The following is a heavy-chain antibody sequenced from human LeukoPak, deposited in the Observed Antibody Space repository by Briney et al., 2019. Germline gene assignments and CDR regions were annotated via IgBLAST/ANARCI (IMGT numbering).Heavy chain of an antibody. CDR2: IYSGGST. V-gene: IGHV3-66*02. Sequence: PGGSLRLSCAASGFTFSTYAMSWVRQTPGKGLEWVSVIYSGGSTYYADSVKGRFTISRDNSKNTLYLQMNSPRAEDTAVYFCARDPTLDNSWIQEPPYYQYYYMDVWGKGTTVTVSS. J-gene: IGHJ6*03. CDR3: ARDPTLDNSWIQEPPYYQYYYMDV. CDR1: GFTFSTYA. D-gene: IGHD5-18*01.